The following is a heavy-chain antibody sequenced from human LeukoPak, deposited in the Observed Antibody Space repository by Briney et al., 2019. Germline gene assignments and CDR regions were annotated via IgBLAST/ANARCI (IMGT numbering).Heavy chain of an antibody. CDR1: GGSISSGGYY. CDR3: ARDHPARTHSSLFNKNRHDAFDI. J-gene: IGHJ3*02. D-gene: IGHD6-6*01. CDR2: IYHSGST. Sequence: SETLSLTCTVSGGSISSGGYYWSWIRQPPGKGLEWIGYIYHSGSTNYNPSLKSRVTISVDTSKNQFSLKLSSVTAADTAVYYCARDHPARTHSSLFNKNRHDAFDIWGQGTMVTVSS. V-gene: IGHV4-61*08.